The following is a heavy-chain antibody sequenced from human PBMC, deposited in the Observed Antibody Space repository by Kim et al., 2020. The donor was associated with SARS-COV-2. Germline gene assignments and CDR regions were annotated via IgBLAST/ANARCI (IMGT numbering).Heavy chain of an antibody. D-gene: IGHD3-22*01. Sequence: QQFQGRVTITRDTSASTAYMELSSLRSEDTAVYYCATARYYDSSGYYTVDYWGQGTLVTVSS. CDR3: ATARYYDSSGYYTVDY. J-gene: IGHJ4*02. V-gene: IGHV1-3*01.